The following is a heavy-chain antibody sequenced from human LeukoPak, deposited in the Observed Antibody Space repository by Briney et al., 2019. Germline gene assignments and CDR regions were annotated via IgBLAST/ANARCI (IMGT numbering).Heavy chain of an antibody. D-gene: IGHD2-2*01. CDR3: ARGYQLLLGYYYYYYMDV. CDR2: INPNTGGT. V-gene: IGHV1-2*02. Sequence: GASVKVSCKASGYTFTGYYMHWVRQAPGQGLEWMGWINPNTGGTNYAQKFQGRVTMTRDTSISTAYMDLSRLRSDDTAVYYCARGYQLLLGYYYYYYMDVWGKGTTVTISS. J-gene: IGHJ6*03. CDR1: GYTFTGYY.